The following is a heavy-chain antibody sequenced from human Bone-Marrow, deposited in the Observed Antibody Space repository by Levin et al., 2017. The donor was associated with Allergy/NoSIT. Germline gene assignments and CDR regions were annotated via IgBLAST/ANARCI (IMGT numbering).Heavy chain of an antibody. J-gene: IGHJ5*02. CDR3: AREDYSGSGSCFGFDP. D-gene: IGHD3-10*01. V-gene: IGHV3-11*05. CDR2: ISSSSSYT. CDR1: GFTFSDYY. Sequence: GGSLRLSCAASGFTFSDYYMSWIRQAPGKGLEWVSYISSSSSYTNYADSVKGRFTISRDNAKNSLYLQMNSLRAEDTAVYYCAREDYSGSGSCFGFDPWGQGTLVTVSS.